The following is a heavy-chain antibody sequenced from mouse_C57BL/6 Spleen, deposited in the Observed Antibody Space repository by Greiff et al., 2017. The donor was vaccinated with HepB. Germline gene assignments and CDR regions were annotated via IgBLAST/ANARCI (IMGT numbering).Heavy chain of an antibody. CDR3: ARDYNSNYPWFAY. V-gene: IGHV1-4*01. D-gene: IGHD2-5*01. Sequence: VKLVESGAELARPGASVKMSCKASGYTFTSYTMHWVKQRPGQGLEWIGYINPSSGYTKYNQKFKDKATLTADKSSSTAYMQLSSLTSEDSAVYYCARDYNSNYPWFAYWGQGTLVTVSA. CDR1: GYTFTSYT. CDR2: INPSSGYT. J-gene: IGHJ3*01.